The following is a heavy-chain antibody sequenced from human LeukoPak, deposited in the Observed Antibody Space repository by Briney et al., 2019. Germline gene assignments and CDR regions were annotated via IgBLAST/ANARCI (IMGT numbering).Heavy chain of an antibody. D-gene: IGHD6-13*01. CDR1: GYSFTRYG. CDR2: ISPYNGNT. Sequence: ASVKVSCKASGYSFTRYGISWVRQAPGQALEWMGWISPYNGNTKYAQKLQGRVTMTTDTSTSTAYMELRSLRSDDTAVYYCARFIAAAGDYWGQGTLITVSS. V-gene: IGHV1-18*01. CDR3: ARFIAAAGDY. J-gene: IGHJ4*02.